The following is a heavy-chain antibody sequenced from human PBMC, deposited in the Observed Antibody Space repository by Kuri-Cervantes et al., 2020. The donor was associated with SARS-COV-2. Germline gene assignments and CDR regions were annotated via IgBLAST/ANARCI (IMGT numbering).Heavy chain of an antibody. D-gene: IGHD4-17*01. Sequence: SETLSLTCAVYGGSFSGYYWSWIRQPPGKGLEWIGEINHSGSTNYSPSLKSRVTISVDTSKNQFSLKLSSVTAADTAVYYCARHTVYGDYTLDYWGQGTLVTVSS. CDR3: ARHTVYGDYTLDY. V-gene: IGHV4-34*01. CDR2: INHSGST. J-gene: IGHJ4*02. CDR1: GGSFSGYY.